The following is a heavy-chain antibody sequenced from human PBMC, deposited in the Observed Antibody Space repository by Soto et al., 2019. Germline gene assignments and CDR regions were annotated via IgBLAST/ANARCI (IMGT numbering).Heavy chain of an antibody. CDR3: ARDSVGEGVELVQVFDY. Sequence: GGSLRLSCAASGFTFSSYSMNWVRQAPGKGLEWVSSISSSSSYIYYADSVKGRFTISRDNAKNSLYLQMNSLRAEDTAVYYCARDSVGEGVELVQVFDYWGQGTLVTVSS. V-gene: IGHV3-21*01. CDR2: ISSSSSYI. CDR1: GFTFSSYS. D-gene: IGHD6-6*01. J-gene: IGHJ4*02.